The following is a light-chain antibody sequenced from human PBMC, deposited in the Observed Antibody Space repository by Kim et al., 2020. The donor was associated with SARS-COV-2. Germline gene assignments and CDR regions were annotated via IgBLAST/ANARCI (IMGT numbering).Light chain of an antibody. CDR3: SSYTSNSTVV. CDR1: SSDIGAYGS. J-gene: IGLJ2*01. CDR2: DIT. V-gene: IGLV2-14*03. Sequence: GQSITISCTGTSSDIGAYGSVSWYQQHPVKAPQLMIYDITNRPSGVSNRFSGSKSGNTASLTIAGLQAEDEADYYCSSYTSNSTVVFAGGTQLTVL.